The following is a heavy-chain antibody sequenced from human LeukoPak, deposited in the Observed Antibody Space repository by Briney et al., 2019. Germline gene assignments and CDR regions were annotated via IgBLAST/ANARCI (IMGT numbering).Heavy chain of an antibody. Sequence: ASVKVSCKASGGTFSSYAISWVRQARGQGLEWMGGIIPIFGTANYAQKFQGRVTITADESTSTAYMELSSLRSEDTAVYYCARHVFRNIAVAGTDPNWYFDLWGRGTLVTVSS. CDR3: ARHVFRNIAVAGTDPNWYFDL. D-gene: IGHD6-19*01. J-gene: IGHJ2*01. CDR2: IIPIFGTA. CDR1: GGTFSSYA. V-gene: IGHV1-69*01.